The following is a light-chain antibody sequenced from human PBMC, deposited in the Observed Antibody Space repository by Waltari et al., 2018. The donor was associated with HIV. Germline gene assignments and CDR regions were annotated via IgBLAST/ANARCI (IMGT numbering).Light chain of an antibody. CDR1: QSVFYNSNTKDY. CDR3: QQYYTTPLT. Sequence: DIVMTQSPNSLSVSLNETATINCKSSQSVFYNSNTKDYLAWFQQKPRQPPNLIIYWASSRESGVPDRFSGSGSGTHVTLTITNFQAEDVALYYCQQYYTTPLTFGGGTRVDI. J-gene: IGKJ4*01. V-gene: IGKV4-1*01. CDR2: WAS.